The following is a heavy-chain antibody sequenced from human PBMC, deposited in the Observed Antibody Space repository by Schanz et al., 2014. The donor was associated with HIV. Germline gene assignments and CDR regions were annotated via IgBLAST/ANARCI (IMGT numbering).Heavy chain of an antibody. CDR1: GFTFNAYG. V-gene: IGHV3-33*01. J-gene: IGHJ4*02. CDR3: ARDLTATVRGTFDY. D-gene: IGHD6-13*01. Sequence: QVHLVESGGGVVQPGRSQRLSCVTSGFTFNAYGMHWLRQAPGKGLEWVAGLWFDGSNKQYGDSVKGRFTISSDSSKKTVYLEMDSLRADDTDVSYCARDLTATVRGTFDYWGQGTLVTVSS. CDR2: LWFDGSNK.